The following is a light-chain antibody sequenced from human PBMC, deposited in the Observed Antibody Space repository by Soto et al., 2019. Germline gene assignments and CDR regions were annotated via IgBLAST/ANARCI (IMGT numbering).Light chain of an antibody. CDR3: QQSFSSPLT. J-gene: IGKJ4*01. CDR2: AAS. V-gene: IGKV1-39*01. CDR1: QTISSH. Sequence: DIQMTQSPSSLSASVGDRVTITCRASQTISSHLNWYQRKPGKAPELLIYAASSLQSGVPSRFSGSGSGTDFSLTITSLQPEDFASYYCQQSFSSPLTFGGGTKVEIK.